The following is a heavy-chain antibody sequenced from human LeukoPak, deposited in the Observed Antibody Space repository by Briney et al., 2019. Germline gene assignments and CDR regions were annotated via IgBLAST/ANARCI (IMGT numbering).Heavy chain of an antibody. J-gene: IGHJ3*02. D-gene: IGHD2-2*01. V-gene: IGHV3-48*02. CDR3: ARGTQRAFDI. Sequence: GGSLRLSCVASGFTFSSYSMHRVRQAPGEGLEWVSYISSSSNTIYYADSVKGRFTISRDNAKNSLYLQMNSLRDEGSAVYYCARGTQRAFDIWGQGTMVTVSS. CDR2: ISSSSNTI. CDR1: GFTFSSYS.